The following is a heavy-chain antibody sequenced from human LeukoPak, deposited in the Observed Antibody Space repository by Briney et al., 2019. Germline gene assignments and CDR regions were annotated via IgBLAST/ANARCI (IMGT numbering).Heavy chain of an antibody. D-gene: IGHD5-12*01. CDR3: ARLGYSGYDYRNNWFDP. V-gene: IGHV5-51*01. J-gene: IGHJ5*02. CDR2: IYPGDSDT. Sequence: GASVKISCKGSGYSFTSYWIGWVRQMPGKGLEWMGIIYPGDSDTRYSPSFQGQVTISADKSISTAYLQWSSLKASDTAMYYCARLGYSGYDYRNNWFDPWGQGTLVTVSS. CDR1: GYSFTSYW.